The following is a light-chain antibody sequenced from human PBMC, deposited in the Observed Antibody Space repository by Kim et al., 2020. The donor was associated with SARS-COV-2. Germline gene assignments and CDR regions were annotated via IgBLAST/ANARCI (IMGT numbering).Light chain of an antibody. V-gene: IGLV1-47*01. CDR3: AAGDDSLNSPV. J-gene: IGLJ2*01. CDR2: RNN. Sequence: GQRVTISCSGSSSNIGSNYVYWYQQLPGTAPKRLIYRNNQRPSGVPDRFSDSKSGTSASLAISGLRSEDEADYYCAAGDDSLNSPVFGGGTQLTVL. CDR1: SSNIGSNY.